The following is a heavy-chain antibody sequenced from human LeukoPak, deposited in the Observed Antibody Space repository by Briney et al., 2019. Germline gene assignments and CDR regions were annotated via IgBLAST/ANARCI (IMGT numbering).Heavy chain of an antibody. Sequence: NASETLSLTCTVSGGSISSYYWSWIRQPPGKGLEWIGYIYYSGSTNYNPSLKSRVTISVDTSKNQFSLKLSSVTAADTAVYYCARQAVIRFGDPKGLGYWGQGTLVTVSS. D-gene: IGHD3-10*01. CDR3: ARQAVIRFGDPKGLGY. J-gene: IGHJ4*02. V-gene: IGHV4-59*08. CDR1: GGSISSYY. CDR2: IYYSGST.